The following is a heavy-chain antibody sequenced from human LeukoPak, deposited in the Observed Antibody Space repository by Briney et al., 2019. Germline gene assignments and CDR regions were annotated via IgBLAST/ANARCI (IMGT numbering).Heavy chain of an antibody. J-gene: IGHJ4*02. D-gene: IGHD3-10*01. V-gene: IGHV4-61*01. CDR2: IYYSGST. CDR1: GGSISIRSYY. Sequence: SETLSLTCTVSGGSISIRSYYWTWIRQPPGKGLEWIGYIYYSGSTNYNPSLKSRVTISVDTSKNQFSLKLSSVTAADTAVYYCARAGGEGSGSYYLDYWGQGTLVTVSS. CDR3: ARAGGEGSGSYYLDY.